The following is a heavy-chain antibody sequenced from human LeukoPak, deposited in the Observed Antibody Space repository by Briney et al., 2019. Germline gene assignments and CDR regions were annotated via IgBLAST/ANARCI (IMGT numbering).Heavy chain of an antibody. J-gene: IGHJ4*02. CDR2: ISGSGDVT. CDR1: GFTFRSYE. CDR3: ARLDRYASFDY. Sequence: VQPGGSLRLSCAASGFTFRSYEMNWVRQAPGKGLEFISYISGSGDVTSYGDSVKGRFTISRDNAKNSLSLQMNSLRAEDTAVYYCARLDRYASFDYWGQGTLVTVSS. D-gene: IGHD2-2*01. V-gene: IGHV3-48*03.